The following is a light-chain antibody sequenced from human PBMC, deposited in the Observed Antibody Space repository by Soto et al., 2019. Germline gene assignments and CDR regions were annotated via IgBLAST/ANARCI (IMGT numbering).Light chain of an antibody. Sequence: DIVLTQSPLSLTVTPGESASIYCTASESLLHRNGNTLVDWYLQKPGQSPQLLTYLVSRRAPGVPDRFSGGGSGSDFTLTISRVEAEDVGVYYCMQGLQATLTFGQGTMVEIK. CDR1: ESLLHRNGNTL. CDR3: MQGLQATLT. V-gene: IGKV2-28*01. J-gene: IGKJ1*01. CDR2: LVS.